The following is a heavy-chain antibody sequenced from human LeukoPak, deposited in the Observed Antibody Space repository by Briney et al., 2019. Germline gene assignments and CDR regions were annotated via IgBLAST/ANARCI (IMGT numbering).Heavy chain of an antibody. CDR1: GGSFSGYY. D-gene: IGHD3-9*01. CDR3: ARVSRYFDWSYQNYYGMDV. J-gene: IGHJ6*02. V-gene: IGHV4-34*01. CDR2: INHSGST. Sequence: PSETLSLTCAVYGGSFSGYYWSWIRQPPGKGLEWIGEINHSGSTNYNPSLKSRVTISVDTSKNQFSLKLSSVTAADTAVCYCARVSRYFDWSYQNYYGMDVWGQGTTVTVPS.